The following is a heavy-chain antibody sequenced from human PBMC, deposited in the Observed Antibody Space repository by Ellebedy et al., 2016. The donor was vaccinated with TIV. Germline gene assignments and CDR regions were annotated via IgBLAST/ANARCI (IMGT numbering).Heavy chain of an antibody. CDR3: ARDPGELLPGLADY. CDR2: IKSDGSST. D-gene: IGHD1-26*01. J-gene: IGHJ4*02. V-gene: IGHV3-74*01. Sequence: GGSLRLSXAASGFTFSNYWMHWVCQAPGKGLVWVSRIKSDGSSTTYADSVKGRFTISRDNAKNTLYLQMNSLRAEDTAVYYRARDPGELLPGLADYWGQGTLVTVSS. CDR1: GFTFSNYW.